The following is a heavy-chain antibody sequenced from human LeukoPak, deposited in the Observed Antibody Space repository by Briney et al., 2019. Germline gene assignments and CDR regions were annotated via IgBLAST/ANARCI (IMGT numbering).Heavy chain of an antibody. CDR2: ISYDGSNK. CDR1: GFTFSSYG. Sequence: PGGSLKLSCAASGFTFSSYGMHWVRQAPGKGLEWVAVISYDGSNKYYADSVKGRFTISRDNSKNTLYLQMNSLRAEDTAVYYCARRPSRFAEYWGQGTLVTVSS. J-gene: IGHJ4*02. D-gene: IGHD3-10*01. CDR3: ARRPSRFAEY. V-gene: IGHV3-30*03.